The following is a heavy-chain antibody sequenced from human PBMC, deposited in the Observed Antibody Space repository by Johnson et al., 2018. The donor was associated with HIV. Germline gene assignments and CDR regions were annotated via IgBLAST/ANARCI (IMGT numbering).Heavy chain of an antibody. Sequence: VQLVESGGGLVQPGGSLRLSCAASGFTVSSNYMSWVRQAPGKGLEWVSVIYSGGSTYYADSVKGRFTIYRDNSKNTLYLQMNSLRAEDTAVYYCAREDLYGAGPDAFEIGGQGTMVTVSS. CDR3: AREDLYGAGPDAFEI. V-gene: IGHV3-66*01. CDR1: GFTVSSNY. CDR2: IYSGGST. D-gene: IGHD4-17*01. J-gene: IGHJ3*02.